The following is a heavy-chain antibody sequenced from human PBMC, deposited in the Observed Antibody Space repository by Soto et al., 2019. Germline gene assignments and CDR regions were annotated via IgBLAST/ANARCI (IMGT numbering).Heavy chain of an antibody. Sequence: ASVKVSCKASGYTFTSYGISWVRQAPGQGLEWMGWISAYNGNTNYAQKLQGRVTMTTDTSTSTAYMELRSLRSDDTAVYYCARGPPYSGRSDYYYYYGMDVWGQGTTVTVSS. CDR2: ISAYNGNT. V-gene: IGHV1-18*01. CDR3: ARGPPYSGRSDYYYYYGMDV. D-gene: IGHD1-26*01. CDR1: GYTFTSYG. J-gene: IGHJ6*02.